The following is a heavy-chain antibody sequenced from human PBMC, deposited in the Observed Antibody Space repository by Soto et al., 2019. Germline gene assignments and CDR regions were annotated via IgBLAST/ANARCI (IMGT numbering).Heavy chain of an antibody. D-gene: IGHD2-15*01. V-gene: IGHV5-51*01. CDR2: IYPSDSDI. CDR3: VRSGTSSGRFSDY. Sequence: GESLKISCKGSGYTFTSYWIGWVRQMPGEGLEWMGVIYPSDSDIRYSPSLQGKVTISADKSITTAYLQWSSLKAADTAMCYCVRSGTSSGRFSDYWGQGTLVTVSS. J-gene: IGHJ4*02. CDR1: GYTFTSYW.